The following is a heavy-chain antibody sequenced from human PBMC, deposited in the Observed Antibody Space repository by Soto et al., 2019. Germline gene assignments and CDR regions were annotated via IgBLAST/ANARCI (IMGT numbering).Heavy chain of an antibody. CDR3: ARFGNSYDTSGFLY. CDR2: INSDGSTT. D-gene: IGHD3-22*01. CDR1: GFTFSYHW. J-gene: IGHJ4*02. Sequence: PGGSLRLSCAASGFTFSYHWIHWVRQAPGKGLVWVSRINSDGSTTSYADSVKGRFTISRDNAKNTLYLQMNSLRAEDTAVYYCARFGNSYDTSGFLYWGQGTLVTVSS. V-gene: IGHV3-74*01.